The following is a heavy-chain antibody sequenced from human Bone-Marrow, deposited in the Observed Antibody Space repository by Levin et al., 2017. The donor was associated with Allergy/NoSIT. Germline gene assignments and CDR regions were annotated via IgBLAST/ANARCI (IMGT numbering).Heavy chain of an antibody. Sequence: PSETLSLTCTVSGASISSFYWSWIRQPPGKGLEWIGYIYYSGSTNYSPSLKSRVSMSADMSRNQVYLTMSSVTAADTDVYYCARQVVPAAMNGFDSWGQGTLVTVSS. D-gene: IGHD2-2*01. CDR1: GASISSFY. CDR3: ARQVVPAAMNGFDS. V-gene: IGHV4-59*08. CDR2: IYYSGST. J-gene: IGHJ5*01.